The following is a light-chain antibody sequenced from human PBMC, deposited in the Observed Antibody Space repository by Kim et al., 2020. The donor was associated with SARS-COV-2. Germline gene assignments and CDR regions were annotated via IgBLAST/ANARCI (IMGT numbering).Light chain of an antibody. V-gene: IGKV3-15*01. CDR3: QQYNSWPRT. Sequence: EIVMTQSPATLSVSPGERATLSCRASQSVSSNLAWYQQKPGQAPRLLIYAASTRATGIPVRFSGSGSGTEFTLTISSLQSEDFAVYYCQQYNSWPRTFGQGTKVEIK. CDR2: AAS. CDR1: QSVSSN. J-gene: IGKJ1*01.